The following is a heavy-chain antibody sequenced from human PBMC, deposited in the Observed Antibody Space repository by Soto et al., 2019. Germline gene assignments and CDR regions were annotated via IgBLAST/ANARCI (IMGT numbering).Heavy chain of an antibody. CDR3: ARDRALRGFDY. D-gene: IGHD3-10*01. Sequence: QVHLVQSGAEVKKPGSSVTVSCKASGDSFSSNAMSWVRQAPGQGLEWMGTILPILGTTNYAQKFKGRLTVTADDSTSTAYMELRSLRSEDTAVYYCARDRALRGFDYWGQGTLVTVSS. J-gene: IGHJ4*02. CDR1: GDSFSSNA. CDR2: ILPILGTT. V-gene: IGHV1-69*18.